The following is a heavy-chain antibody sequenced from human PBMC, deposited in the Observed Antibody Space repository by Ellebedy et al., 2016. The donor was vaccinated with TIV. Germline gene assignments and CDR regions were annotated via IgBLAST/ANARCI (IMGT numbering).Heavy chain of an antibody. J-gene: IGHJ4*02. CDR3: ATAGIVGSAAHEAANDY. Sequence: AASVKVSCKASGYTFTSYGIRWVRQAPGQGLEWMGWISAYNGDTKYAQKIQGRVTMTTDTSTSTAYMELRRLRSDDTAVYYCATAGIVGSAAHEAANDYWGQGTLVTVSS. V-gene: IGHV1-18*04. CDR1: GYTFTSYG. D-gene: IGHD1-26*01. CDR2: ISAYNGDT.